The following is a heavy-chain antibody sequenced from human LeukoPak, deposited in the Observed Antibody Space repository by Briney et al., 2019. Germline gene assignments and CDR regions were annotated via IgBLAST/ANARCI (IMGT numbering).Heavy chain of an antibody. CDR2: VKTKVYGGTT. D-gene: IGHD1-1*01. Sequence: GGALRLSCAASGFAFGDFAMNWVRQAPGPGLEWVGFVKTKVYGGTTEYAASVKGRFTISRDDSKAIAYLQMNSLKTEDTAVYYCTRDHRDDWNPGYYFDYWGQGTLVTVSS. CDR1: GFAFGDFA. J-gene: IGHJ4*02. V-gene: IGHV3-49*04. CDR3: TRDHRDDWNPGYYFDY.